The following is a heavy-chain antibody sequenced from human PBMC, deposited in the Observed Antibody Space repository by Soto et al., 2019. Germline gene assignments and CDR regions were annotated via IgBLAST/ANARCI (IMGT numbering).Heavy chain of an antibody. Sequence: HPGGSLRLSCAASGFTFSSYGMHWVRQAPGKGLEWVAVISYDGSNNYYADSVKGRFTISRDNSKNTLYLQMNSLRAEDTAVYYCAKDLGLGGSSWPDHWGQRTLVTVSS. D-gene: IGHD6-13*01. CDR1: GFTFSSYG. V-gene: IGHV3-30*18. CDR3: AKDLGLGGSSWPDH. CDR2: ISYDGSNN. J-gene: IGHJ4*02.